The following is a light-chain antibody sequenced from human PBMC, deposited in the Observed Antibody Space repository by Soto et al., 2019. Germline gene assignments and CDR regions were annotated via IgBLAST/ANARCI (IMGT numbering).Light chain of an antibody. CDR3: AAWDDSLNVL. CDR1: TSNIGTNT. J-gene: IGLJ3*02. CDR2: NNN. Sequence: QSVLTQPPSASGTPGQRVTISCSGSTSNIGTNTVNWYQQLPGTAPKLLIHNNNQRPSGVPDRFSGSKSGTSASLAISGLQSEDEADYYCAAWDDSLNVLFGGGTKLTVL. V-gene: IGLV1-44*01.